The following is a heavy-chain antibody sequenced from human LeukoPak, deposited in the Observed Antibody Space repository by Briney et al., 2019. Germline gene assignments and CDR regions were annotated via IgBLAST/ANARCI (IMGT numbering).Heavy chain of an antibody. CDR3: ATPRVFGVASSFDY. CDR1: GFTFSSYG. Sequence: GGSLRLSCAASGFTFSSYGTHWVRQAPGKGLEWVVVISYDGSNKYYADSVKGRFTISRDNSKNTLYLQMNSLRAEDTAVYYCATPRVFGVASSFDYWGQGTLVTVSS. J-gene: IGHJ4*02. D-gene: IGHD3-3*01. V-gene: IGHV3-30*03. CDR2: ISYDGSNK.